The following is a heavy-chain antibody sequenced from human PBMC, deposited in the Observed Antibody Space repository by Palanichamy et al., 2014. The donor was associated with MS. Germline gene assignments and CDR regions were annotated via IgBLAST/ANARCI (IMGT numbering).Heavy chain of an antibody. D-gene: IGHD3-22*01. Sequence: EVQLVESGGGLVQPGGSLRLSCAASGFSVSTNYMTWVRQAPGKGLEWVSFINNDGSTYYADSVKGRFTISRDNSKNTLYLQMHGLRAEDAAVYYCASGYYGTSGYSLDYWGQGSLVTVSA. V-gene: IGHV3-66*01. J-gene: IGHJ4*02. CDR2: INNDGST. CDR1: GFSVSTNY. CDR3: ASGYYGTSGYSLDY.